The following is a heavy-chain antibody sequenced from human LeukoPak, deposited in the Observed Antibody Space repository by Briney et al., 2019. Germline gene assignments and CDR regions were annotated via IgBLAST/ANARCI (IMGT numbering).Heavy chain of an antibody. V-gene: IGHV4-59*01. CDR2: IYYSGST. CDR1: GGSISSYY. Sequence: PSETLSLTCTVSGGSISSYYWSWIRQPPGQGLEWIGYIYYSGSTNYTPSLKSRVAISVDTSKNQFSLKLSSVTAADTAVYYCARRGGIAAAGTYDYWGQGTLVTVSS. D-gene: IGHD6-13*01. CDR3: ARRGGIAAAGTYDY. J-gene: IGHJ4*02.